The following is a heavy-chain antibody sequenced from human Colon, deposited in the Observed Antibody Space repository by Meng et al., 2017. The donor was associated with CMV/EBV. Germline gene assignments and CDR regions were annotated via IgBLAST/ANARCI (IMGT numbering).Heavy chain of an antibody. V-gene: IGHV3-33*01. Sequence: GESLKISCAASGFISSSFGLHWVRQAPGKGLEWVSMIWFDGRYEYYADSVKGRFSISRDDSKNTLFLQMSSLRVEDTAIYYCARDNIQATGATPDFDSWGQGTLATVSS. CDR3: ARDNIQATGATPDFDS. J-gene: IGHJ4*02. D-gene: IGHD1-1*01. CDR1: GFISSSFG. CDR2: IWFDGRYE.